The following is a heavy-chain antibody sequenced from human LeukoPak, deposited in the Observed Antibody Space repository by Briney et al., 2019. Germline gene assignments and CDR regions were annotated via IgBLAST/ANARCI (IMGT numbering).Heavy chain of an antibody. Sequence: ASAKVSCKASGYTFTSYAMHWVRQAPGQRLEWMGWINAGNGNTKYSQKFQGRVTITRDTSASTAYMELSSLRSEDTAVYYCARDQGSFWSGYSRHWGQGTLVTVSS. CDR1: GYTFTSYA. CDR2: INAGNGNT. V-gene: IGHV1-3*01. D-gene: IGHD3-3*01. J-gene: IGHJ4*02. CDR3: ARDQGSFWSGYSRH.